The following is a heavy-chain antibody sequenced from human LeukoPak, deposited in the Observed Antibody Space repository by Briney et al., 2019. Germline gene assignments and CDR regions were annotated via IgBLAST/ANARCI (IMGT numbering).Heavy chain of an antibody. J-gene: IGHJ3*02. Sequence: QSGGSLRLSCAASGFTFSSYAMHWVRQAPGKGLEYVSAIGSNGGSTYYANSVKGRFTIYRDNSKNTLYLQMNSLRAEDTAVYYCAKDNGKWLLLLRPPDAFDIWGQGTMVTVSS. CDR3: AKDNGKWLLLLRPPDAFDI. CDR1: GFTFSSYA. D-gene: IGHD3-22*01. V-gene: IGHV3-64*01. CDR2: IGSNGGST.